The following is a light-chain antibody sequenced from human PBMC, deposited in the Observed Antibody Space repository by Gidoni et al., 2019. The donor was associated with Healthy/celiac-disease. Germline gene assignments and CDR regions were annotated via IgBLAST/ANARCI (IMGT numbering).Light chain of an antibody. CDR3: QSYDSSLSGVV. V-gene: IGLV1-40*01. J-gene: IGLJ2*01. CDR1: SSNIGAGYD. CDR2: GNS. Sequence: VLTQPPSVSGAPGQRVTISCTGSSSNIGAGYDVHWYQQLPGTAPKLLIYGNSNRPSGVPDRFSGSKSGTSASLAITGLQAEDEADYYCQSYDSSLSGVVFGGGTKLTVL.